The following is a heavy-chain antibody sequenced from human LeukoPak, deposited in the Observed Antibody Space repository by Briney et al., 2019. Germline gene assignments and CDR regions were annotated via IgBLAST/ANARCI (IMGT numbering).Heavy chain of an antibody. D-gene: IGHD3-10*01. Sequence: GEPLKTSCNGAGYRFTSYWNGWGRQMPRKGLEGMGIIFPGGSDTRYSPSLQGQVTISADKSISPAYLQSSSLTASDTAMYYCASVVRGLGSYTFDIWGEGTMVTVSS. CDR2: IFPGGSDT. CDR1: GYRFTSYW. CDR3: ASVVRGLGSYTFDI. V-gene: IGHV5-51*01. J-gene: IGHJ3*02.